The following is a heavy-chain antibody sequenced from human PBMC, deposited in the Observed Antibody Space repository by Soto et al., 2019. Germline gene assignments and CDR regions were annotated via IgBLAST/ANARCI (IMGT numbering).Heavy chain of an antibody. J-gene: IGHJ4*02. CDR2: ISVSDAFI. CDR3: TRETVAGITGLDY. D-gene: IGHD1-20*01. CDR1: GFNVGAFA. Sequence: PGGSLRLSCAASGFNVGAFAANWVRQAPGKGLEWVSGISVSDAFIYYADSVRGRFSISRDASENILYPQMNSLRVDDTALYYCTRETVAGITGLDYWGPGTLVTVSS. V-gene: IGHV3-23*01.